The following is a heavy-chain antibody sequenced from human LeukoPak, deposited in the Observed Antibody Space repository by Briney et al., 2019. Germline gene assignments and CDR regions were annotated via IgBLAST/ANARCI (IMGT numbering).Heavy chain of an antibody. CDR3: ARVRGSSGSYEYYHYMDV. D-gene: IGHD1-26*01. V-gene: IGHV4-38-2*02. CDR2: IYHSGST. CDR1: GYSISSGYY. J-gene: IGHJ6*03. Sequence: SETLSLTCTVSGYSISSGYYWGWIRQPPGKGLEWIGSIYHSGSTYYNPSLKSRVTMSVDTSKKQFSLKLSSVTAADTAVYYCARVRGSSGSYEYYHYMDVWGKGTTVTISS.